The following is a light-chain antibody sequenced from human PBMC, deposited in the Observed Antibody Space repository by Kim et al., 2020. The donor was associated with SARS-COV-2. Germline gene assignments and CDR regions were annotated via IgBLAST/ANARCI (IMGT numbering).Light chain of an antibody. V-gene: IGLV3-1*01. Sequence: SYELTQPPSVSVSPGQTASITCSGYKLGDIYVSWYQQKPGQSPVVVIYHDNQRPSGIPERFSGSNSGNTATLTISGTQAMDEADYYCQAWDSSTHNYVFGAGTKVTVL. CDR3: QAWDSSTHNYV. J-gene: IGLJ1*01. CDR2: HDN. CDR1: KLGDIY.